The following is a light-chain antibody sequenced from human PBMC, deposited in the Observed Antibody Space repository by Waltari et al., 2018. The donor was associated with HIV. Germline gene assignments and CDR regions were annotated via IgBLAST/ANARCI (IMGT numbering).Light chain of an antibody. J-gene: IGLJ2*01. CDR3: AAWDANLNGRL. Sequence: QSVLTQSPSASGTPGQRVTISCSGSIPNIGGNPVSWYQHLPGTAPKLLIYSNNQRPSGVPDRFSGSKSGTSASLAISGLQSEDEADYYCAAWDANLNGRLFGGGTKLTVL. CDR1: IPNIGGNP. V-gene: IGLV1-44*01. CDR2: SNN.